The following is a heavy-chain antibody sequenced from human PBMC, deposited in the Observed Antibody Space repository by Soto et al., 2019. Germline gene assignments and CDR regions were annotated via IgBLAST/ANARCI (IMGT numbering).Heavy chain of an antibody. Sequence: EVQLVESGGGLVQPGGSLRLSCAASGCTCSSYWMHWVRQAPGKGLVWVSRINPDGNSTAYADSVNGRFTIYRDNDKNTLDLQRTSRWVEDTAIYYCIRYAAVSHWSQGTLVTVSS. J-gene: IGHJ4*02. D-gene: IGHD2-8*01. CDR1: GCTCSSYW. CDR2: INPDGNST. V-gene: IGHV3-74*03. CDR3: IRYAAVSH.